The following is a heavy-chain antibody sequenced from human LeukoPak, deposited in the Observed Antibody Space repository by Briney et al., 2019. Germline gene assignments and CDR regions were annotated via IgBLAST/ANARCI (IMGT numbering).Heavy chain of an antibody. V-gene: IGHV1-18*04. Sequence: ASLKVSCKASGYTFTGHFIHWVRQAPGQGLEWMGWINAYNGNTNYAQKLQGRVTMTTDTSTSTAYMELRSLRSDDTAVYYCARGGYDFWSGYYTGNWFDPWGQGTLVTVSS. CDR2: INAYNGNT. J-gene: IGHJ5*02. CDR3: ARGGYDFWSGYYTGNWFDP. CDR1: GYTFTGHF. D-gene: IGHD3-3*01.